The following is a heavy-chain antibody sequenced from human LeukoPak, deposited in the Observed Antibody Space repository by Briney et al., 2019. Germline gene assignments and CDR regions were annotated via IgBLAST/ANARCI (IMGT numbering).Heavy chain of an antibody. CDR1: GYTFTSYD. J-gene: IGHJ5*02. CDR2: MNPNSGNT. CDR3: ARVYYDFWSGYFLVDP. Sequence: ASVKVSCKASGYTFTSYDINWVRQATGQGLEWMGWMNPNSGNTGYAQKFQGRVTMTRNTSISTAYMELSSLRSEDTAVYHCARVYYDFWSGYFLVDPWGQGTLVTVSS. V-gene: IGHV1-8*01. D-gene: IGHD3-3*01.